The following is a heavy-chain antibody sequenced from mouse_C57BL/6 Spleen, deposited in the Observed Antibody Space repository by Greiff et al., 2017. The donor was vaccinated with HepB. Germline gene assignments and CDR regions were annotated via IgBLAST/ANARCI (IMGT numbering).Heavy chain of an antibody. J-gene: IGHJ4*01. V-gene: IGHV5-12*01. D-gene: IGHD2-3*01. CDR1: GFTFSDYY. Sequence: EVMLVESGGGLVQPGGSLKLSCAASGFTFSDYYMYWVRQTPEKRLEWVAYISNGGGSTYYPDTVKGRFTISRDNAKNTLYLQMSRLKSEDTAMYYCARQDDGYPSYAMDYWGQGTSVTVSS. CDR3: ARQDDGYPSYAMDY. CDR2: ISNGGGST.